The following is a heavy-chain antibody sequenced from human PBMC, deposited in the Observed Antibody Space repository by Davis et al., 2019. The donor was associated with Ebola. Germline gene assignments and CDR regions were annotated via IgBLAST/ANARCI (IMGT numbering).Heavy chain of an antibody. J-gene: IGHJ6*02. Sequence: PGGSLRLSCAASGFNLDDYAMHLVRQAPGKGLEWVSAITWNSGSIGYADSVKGRFTISSDNAKNSLYLQMNSLRADDTAFYYCAKSTVTHYYFGLDVWGRGTTVTVSS. V-gene: IGHV3-9*01. CDR3: AKSTVTHYYFGLDV. CDR2: ITWNSGSI. D-gene: IGHD4-11*01. CDR1: GFNLDDYA.